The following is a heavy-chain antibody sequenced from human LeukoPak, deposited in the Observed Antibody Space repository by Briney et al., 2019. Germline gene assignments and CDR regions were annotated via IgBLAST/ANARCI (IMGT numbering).Heavy chain of an antibody. CDR2: ITSSGGTI. V-gene: IGHV3-48*03. J-gene: IGHJ5*02. CDR3: AKSGYHGEFDP. Sequence: GGSPRPSWAASASTLGSTEIKWVRQAPGKGLEWVSRITSSGGTIYYADSVKGRFTISRDNAKNSLYLQMNSLRADDTAVYYCAKSGYHGEFDPWGQGTLVTVSS. CDR1: ASTLGSTE. D-gene: IGHD3-22*01.